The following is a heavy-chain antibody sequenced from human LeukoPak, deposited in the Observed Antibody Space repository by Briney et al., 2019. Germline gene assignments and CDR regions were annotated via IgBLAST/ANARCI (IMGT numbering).Heavy chain of an antibody. D-gene: IGHD6-25*01. CDR2: INPNSGGT. J-gene: IGHJ6*04. CDR1: GYTFTSYG. V-gene: IGHV1-2*02. CDR3: ARDLSGLRDV. Sequence: GSVKVSCKASGYTFTSYGISWVRQAPGQGLEWMGWINPNSGGTKYAQKFQGRVTMTRDTSISTAYMELSRLRSDDTAVYYCARDLSGLRDVWGKGTTVTVSS.